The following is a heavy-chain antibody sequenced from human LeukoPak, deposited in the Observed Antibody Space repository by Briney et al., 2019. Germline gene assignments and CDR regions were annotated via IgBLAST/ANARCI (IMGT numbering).Heavy chain of an antibody. CDR3: ARCGYRYGCGFDY. V-gene: IGHV4-59*01. D-gene: IGHD5-18*01. J-gene: IGHJ4*02. CDR2: IYYSGST. Sequence: SETLSLTCTVSGGSISSFYRNWIRQPPGKGLEWIGYIYYSGSTNYNPSLKSRVTISVDTSKDQFSLKLSSVTAADTAVYYCARCGYRYGCGFDYWGQGTLVTVSS. CDR1: GGSISSFY.